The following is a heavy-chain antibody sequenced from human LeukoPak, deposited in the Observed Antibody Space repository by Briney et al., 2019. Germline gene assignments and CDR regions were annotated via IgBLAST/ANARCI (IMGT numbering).Heavy chain of an antibody. J-gene: IGHJ4*01. V-gene: IGHV3-74*01. CDR1: GLTFSDFW. CDR3: ATGHSYGYDY. Sequence: PGGSLRLSCAASGLTFSDFWMHWVRQPPGKGLVWVALVKGDGRTTIYADSVKGRFTISRDNAKNTLYLQMNSLRADDSGVYYCATGHSYGYDYWGQESWSPSRQ. D-gene: IGHD5-18*01. CDR2: VKGDGRTT.